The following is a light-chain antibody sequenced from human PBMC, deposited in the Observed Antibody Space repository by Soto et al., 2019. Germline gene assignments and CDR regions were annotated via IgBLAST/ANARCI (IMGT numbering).Light chain of an antibody. V-gene: IGLV2-23*01. CDR2: EGD. CDR3: CSFARSRTFYV. CDR1: SSDVGSSNL. J-gene: IGLJ1*01. Sequence: QSALTQPASVSGSPGQSITISCSGTSSDVGSSNLVSWYQQHPGKAPKLIIFEGDRRPSGVSGRFSGSKSGNTASLTISGLQAEVEADYYCCSFARSRTFYVFGTGTKLTVL.